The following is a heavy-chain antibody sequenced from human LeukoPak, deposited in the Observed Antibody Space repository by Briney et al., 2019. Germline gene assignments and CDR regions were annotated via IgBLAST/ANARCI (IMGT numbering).Heavy chain of an antibody. CDR2: INPNSGGT. Sequence: ASVKVSCKASGYTFTGYYMHWVRQAPGKGLEWMGRINPNSGGTKYAQKFQGRVTITRDTSISTAYMELSRLRSDDTAVYYCARASDYGDFDYWGQGTLVTVSS. CDR3: ARASDYGDFDY. D-gene: IGHD4-17*01. V-gene: IGHV1-2*06. CDR1: GYTFTGYY. J-gene: IGHJ4*02.